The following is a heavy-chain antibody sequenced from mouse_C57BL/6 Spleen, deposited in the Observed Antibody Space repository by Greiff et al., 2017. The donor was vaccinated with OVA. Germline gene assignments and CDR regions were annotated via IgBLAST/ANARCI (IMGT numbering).Heavy chain of an antibody. J-gene: IGHJ4*01. CDR1: GYTFTSYW. CDR2: IHPNSGST. Sequence: VQLQQPGAELVKPGASVKLSCKASGYTFTSYWMHWVKQRPGKGLEWIGMIHPNSGSTNYNEKFKSKAILTVDKSSSTAYMQLSSLTSEDSAVYYCARLDDYDDYYAMDYWGQGTSVTVSS. CDR3: ARLDDYDDYYAMDY. V-gene: IGHV1-64*01. D-gene: IGHD2-4*01.